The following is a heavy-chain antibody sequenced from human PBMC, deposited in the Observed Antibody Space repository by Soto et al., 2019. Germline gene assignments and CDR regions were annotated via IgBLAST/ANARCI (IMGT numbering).Heavy chain of an antibody. CDR3: AKDRGGRAIFGVVIIDGMDV. D-gene: IGHD3-3*01. CDR2: ITSSGGTT. CDR1: GFTFSSYT. Sequence: EVQLLESGGGWVPPGGSLRLSCAASGFTFSSYTMNWVRQAPGKGLEWVSAITSSGGTTYYADSVKGRFTVFRDNSENTLYLQMNSLRAEDTAEYYCAKDRGGRAIFGVVIIDGMDVWGQGTTVNVSS. J-gene: IGHJ6*02. V-gene: IGHV3-23*01.